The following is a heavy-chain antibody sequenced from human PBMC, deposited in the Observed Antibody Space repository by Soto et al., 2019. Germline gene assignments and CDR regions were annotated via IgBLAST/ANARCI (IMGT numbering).Heavy chain of an antibody. D-gene: IGHD5-18*01. Sequence: GGSLRLSCAASGFTFDDYAMHWVRQAPGKGLEWVSGISWNSGSIGYADSVKGRFTISRDNAKNSLYLQMNSLRAEDTALYYCAKADAAMVIGDFDYWGQGTLVTVSS. J-gene: IGHJ4*02. CDR1: GFTFDDYA. V-gene: IGHV3-9*01. CDR2: ISWNSGSI. CDR3: AKADAAMVIGDFDY.